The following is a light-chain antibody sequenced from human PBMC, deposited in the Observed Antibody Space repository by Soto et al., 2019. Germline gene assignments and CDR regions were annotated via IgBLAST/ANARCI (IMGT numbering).Light chain of an antibody. CDR1: QSVGSN. J-gene: IGKJ2*01. V-gene: IGKV3-15*01. CDR2: DAS. CDR3: HHYNNWRNT. Sequence: EMVMTQSPATLPVSPGEGVTLSCRASQSVGSNLAWYQQRPGLAPRLLMYDASTRASGVPARFRGSGSGTHFTLTISSLQSEDFAVYYCHHYNNWRNTFGQGTKVDIK.